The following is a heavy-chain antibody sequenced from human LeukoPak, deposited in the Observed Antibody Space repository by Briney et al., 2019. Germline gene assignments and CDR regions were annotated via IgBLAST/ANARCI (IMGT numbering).Heavy chain of an antibody. V-gene: IGHV3-21*01. D-gene: IGHD2-15*01. CDR1: GFTFSSYS. J-gene: IGHJ5*02. CDR3: ARPVVASVNRKTNWFDP. Sequence: GGSLRLSCAASGFTFSSYSMNWVRQAPGKGLEWVSSISSSSSYIYYADSVKGRFTISRDNAKNSLYLQMNSLRAEDTAVYYCARPVVASVNRKTNWFDPWGQGTLVTVSS. CDR2: ISSSSSYI.